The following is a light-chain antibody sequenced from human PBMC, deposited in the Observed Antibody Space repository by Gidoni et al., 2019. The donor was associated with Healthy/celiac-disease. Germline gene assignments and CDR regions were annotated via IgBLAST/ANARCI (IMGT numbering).Light chain of an antibody. CDR1: SLRSYY. CDR2: GKN. Sequence: SSELTQDPAVSVALGQTVRITCQGDSLRSYYASWNQQKPGQAPVLVIYGKNNRPSGIPDRFSGSSSGNTASLTITGAQAEDEADYYCNSRDSSGNHFYVFGTGTKVTVL. CDR3: NSRDSSGNHFYV. V-gene: IGLV3-19*01. J-gene: IGLJ1*01.